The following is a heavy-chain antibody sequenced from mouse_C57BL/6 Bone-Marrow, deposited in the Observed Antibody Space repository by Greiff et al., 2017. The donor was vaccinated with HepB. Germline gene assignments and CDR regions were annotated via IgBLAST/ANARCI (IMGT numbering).Heavy chain of an antibody. D-gene: IGHD1-1*01. CDR2: IYPGDGDT. CDR3: ATFPLYYYGSSCDMDY. V-gene: IGHV1-82*01. Sequence: QVQLKESGPELVKPGASVKISCKASGYAFSSSWMNWVQQRPGKGLEWIGRIYPGDGDTNYNGKFKGKATLTADKTSSTAYMQLSSLTSEDSAVYVCATFPLYYYGSSCDMDYWGQGTSVTVSS. J-gene: IGHJ4*01. CDR1: GYAFSSSW.